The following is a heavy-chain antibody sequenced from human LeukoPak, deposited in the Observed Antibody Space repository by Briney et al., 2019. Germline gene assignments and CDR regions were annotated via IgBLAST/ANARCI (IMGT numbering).Heavy chain of an antibody. CDR1: GFTFSSYG. CDR2: IWYDGSNK. D-gene: IGHD3-10*01. Sequence: GGSLRLSCAASGFTFSSYGMHWVRQAPGKGLEWVAVIWYDGSNKYYADSVKGRFTISRDNSKNTLYLQMNSLRAEDTAVYYCARDVHGSGSYSFWGQGTLVTVSS. CDR3: ARDVHGSGSYSF. V-gene: IGHV3-33*01. J-gene: IGHJ4*02.